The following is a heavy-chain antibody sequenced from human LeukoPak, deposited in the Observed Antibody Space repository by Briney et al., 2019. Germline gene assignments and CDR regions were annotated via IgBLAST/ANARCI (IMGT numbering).Heavy chain of an antibody. V-gene: IGHV3-48*02. CDR1: GFTFSSYS. CDR3: ARRHGSSWADFDY. J-gene: IGHJ4*02. Sequence: PGGSLRLSCAASGFTFSSYSVNWVRQAPGKGLEWVSHISSSSNTIYYADSVKGRFTISRDNAKNSLYLQMNSLRDEDTAVYYCARRHGSSWADFDYWGQGTLVTVSS. CDR2: ISSSSNTI. D-gene: IGHD6-6*01.